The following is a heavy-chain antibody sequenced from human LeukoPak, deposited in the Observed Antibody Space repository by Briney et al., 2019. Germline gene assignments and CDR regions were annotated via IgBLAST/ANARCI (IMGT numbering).Heavy chain of an antibody. D-gene: IGHD2-15*01. CDR1: GFTFTSYN. CDR3: ARDRWHDY. J-gene: IGHJ4*02. Sequence: GGSLRLSCAASGFTFTSYNMNWVRQAPGKGLEWVSSISSSSSYIYYADSVKCRFTISRDSAKNSLFLQMNSLRAEDTAVYYCARDRWHDYWGQGTLVTVSS. V-gene: IGHV3-21*01. CDR2: ISSSSSYI.